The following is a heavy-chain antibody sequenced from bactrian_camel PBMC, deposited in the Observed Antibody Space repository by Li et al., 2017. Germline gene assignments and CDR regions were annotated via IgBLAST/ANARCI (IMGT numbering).Heavy chain of an antibody. J-gene: IGHJ4*01. D-gene: IGHD3*01. V-gene: IGHV3S54*01. CDR1: WNILRDNC. CDR2: IYTGGGST. CDR3: ARSSGRYCLLKLRDFII. Sequence: LVESGGGSVQTGESLTLSCKTPWNILRDNCMGWFRQAPGKQREPVAIIYTGGGSTSYADSVKGRFTISQDNARETVYLQMNSLKPEDSAMYYCARSSGRYCLLKLRDFIIWGQGTQVTVS.